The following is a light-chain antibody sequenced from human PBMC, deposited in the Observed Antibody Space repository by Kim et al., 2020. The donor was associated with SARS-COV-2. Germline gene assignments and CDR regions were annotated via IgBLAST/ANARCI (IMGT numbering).Light chain of an antibody. CDR3: QKYDSAPWT. Sequence: ASVGDRVPITCRASQDISIYLAWYQQKPGKFPKVLIYAASTLQPGVPSRFSASGSGTDFTLTISGLQPEDVATYYCQKYDSAPWTFGLGTKVDIK. V-gene: IGKV1-27*01. CDR1: QDISIY. J-gene: IGKJ1*01. CDR2: AAS.